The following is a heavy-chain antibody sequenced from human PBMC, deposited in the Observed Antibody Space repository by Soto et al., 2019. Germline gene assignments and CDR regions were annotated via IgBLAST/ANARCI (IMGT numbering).Heavy chain of an antibody. CDR1: GFSLSTSGVG. CDR3: AREIYFSTYFDS. CDR2: IYWDDDH. D-gene: IGHD2-21*01. J-gene: IGHJ4*02. V-gene: IGHV2-5*02. Sequence: QITLKESGPTLVRPTQTLTLTCTFSGFSLSTSGVGVGWVRQPPGKALEWLALIYWDDDHRYSPSLKTRLTITKDTSKNQVVLTMTKLDPADTATYYCAREIYFSTYFDSWGQGTLVTVSS.